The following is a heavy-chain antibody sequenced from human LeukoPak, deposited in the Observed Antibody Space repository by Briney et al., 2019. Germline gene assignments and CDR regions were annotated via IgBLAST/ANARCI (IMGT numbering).Heavy chain of an antibody. CDR3: AKLLGTATTYDS. D-gene: IGHD5-24*01. Sequence: PGGSLRLSCAGSQFTFHTYLLSWVRQAPGKGLEWVASINPDGSQKLYVDSVKGRFTISRDNTKGSLYLQMNSLGAEDTAMYYCAKLLGTATTYDSWGQGTRVTVSS. CDR1: QFTFHTYL. V-gene: IGHV3-7*01. CDR2: INPDGSQK. J-gene: IGHJ4*02.